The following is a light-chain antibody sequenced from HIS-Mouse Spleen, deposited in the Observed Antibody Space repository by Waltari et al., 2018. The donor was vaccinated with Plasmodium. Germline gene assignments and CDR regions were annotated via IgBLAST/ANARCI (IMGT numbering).Light chain of an antibody. Sequence: EIVLTQSPGTLSLSPGERATLSCRASQSVSSSYLACYQQKPRQAPRLLIYGAASRASGIPYRFIGSGSGTDFTLTISRLEPEDFAVYYCQQYGSSPYTLGQGTKLEIK. J-gene: IGKJ2*01. V-gene: IGKV3-20*01. CDR2: GAA. CDR3: QQYGSSPYT. CDR1: QSVSSSY.